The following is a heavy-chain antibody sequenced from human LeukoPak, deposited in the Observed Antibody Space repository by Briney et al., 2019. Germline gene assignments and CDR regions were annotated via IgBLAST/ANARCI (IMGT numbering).Heavy chain of an antibody. Sequence: GASVKVSCKASGYTFTSYYMHWVRQAPGQGLEWMGIINPSGGSTSYAQKFQGRVTMTRDTSTSTVYMELSSLRSEDTAVYYCAKMYSSGPDAFDIWGQGTMVTVSS. J-gene: IGHJ3*02. D-gene: IGHD6-25*01. CDR1: GYTFTSYY. CDR2: INPSGGST. V-gene: IGHV1-46*01. CDR3: AKMYSSGPDAFDI.